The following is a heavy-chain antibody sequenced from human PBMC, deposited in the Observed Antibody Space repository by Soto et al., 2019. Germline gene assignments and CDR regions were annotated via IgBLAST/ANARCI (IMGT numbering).Heavy chain of an antibody. CDR2: IIPIFGTA. V-gene: IGHV1-69*01. J-gene: IGHJ4*02. CDR3: AREGHSSGWYGGVDY. Sequence: QVQLVQSGAEVKKPGSSVKVSCKASGGTFSSYAISWVRQAPGQGLEWMGGIIPIFGTANYAQKFQGRVTNTADESTSTAYMELSSLRSEDTAVYYCAREGHSSGWYGGVDYWGQGTLVTVSS. D-gene: IGHD6-19*01. CDR1: GGTFSSYA.